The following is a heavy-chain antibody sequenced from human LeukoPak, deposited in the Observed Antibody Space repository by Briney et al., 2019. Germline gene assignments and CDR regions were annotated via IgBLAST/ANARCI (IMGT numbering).Heavy chain of an antibody. V-gene: IGHV3-9*01. CDR1: GFTFDDYA. CDR3: AREVDYGGNYYWFDP. J-gene: IGHJ5*02. D-gene: IGHD4-23*01. CDR2: ISWNSGSI. Sequence: GGSLRLSCAASGFTFDDYAMHWVRQAPGKGLEWVSGISWNSGSIGYADSVKGRFTISRDNAKNSLYLQMNSLRAEDTAVYYCAREVDYGGNYYWFDPWGQGTLVTVSS.